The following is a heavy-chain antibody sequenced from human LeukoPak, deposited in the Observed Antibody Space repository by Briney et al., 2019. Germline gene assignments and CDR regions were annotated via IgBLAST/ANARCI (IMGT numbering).Heavy chain of an antibody. D-gene: IGHD3-9*01. Sequence: GGSLRLSCAASGFIFSSYSMNWVRQAPGKGLEWVSYISSSGTTIYYADSVKGRFAISRDNAKNSLYLQMNSLRAEDTAVYYCARGLELRYFDWLLSGAYWGQGTLVTVSS. V-gene: IGHV3-48*04. CDR3: ARGLELRYFDWLLSGAY. CDR2: ISSSGTTI. CDR1: GFIFSSYS. J-gene: IGHJ4*02.